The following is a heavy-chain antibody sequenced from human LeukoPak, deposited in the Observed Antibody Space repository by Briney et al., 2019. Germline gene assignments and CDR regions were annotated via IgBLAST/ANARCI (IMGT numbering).Heavy chain of an antibody. Sequence: PGGSLRLSCAASGFTFSTYAMTWVPQAPGKGLEWVSYISSSGSTIYYADSVKGRFTISRDNAKNSLYLQMNSLRAEDTAVYYCAEVGITMIGGVWGKGTTVTISS. J-gene: IGHJ6*04. CDR3: AEVGITMIGGV. CDR1: GFTFSTYA. CDR2: ISSSGSTI. D-gene: IGHD3-10*02. V-gene: IGHV3-48*03.